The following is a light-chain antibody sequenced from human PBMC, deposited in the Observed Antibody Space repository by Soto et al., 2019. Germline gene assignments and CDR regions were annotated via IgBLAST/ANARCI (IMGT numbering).Light chain of an antibody. Sequence: QAVVTQPPSASGTPGQRVSISCSGSSSNIGRNTVSWYQQLPGTAPKLLIYSTNQRPSGVPDRFSGSRSGTSASLAISGLQSEDEADYYCAAWDDSLNGVVFGGGTKLTVL. CDR3: AAWDDSLNGVV. V-gene: IGLV1-44*01. CDR2: STN. CDR1: SSNIGRNT. J-gene: IGLJ3*02.